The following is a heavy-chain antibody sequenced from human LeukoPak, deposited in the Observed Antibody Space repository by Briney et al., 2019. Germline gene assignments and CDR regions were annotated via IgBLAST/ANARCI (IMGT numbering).Heavy chain of an antibody. J-gene: IGHJ4*02. Sequence: GASVKVSCKASGYTFTGYYMHWVRQAPGQGLEWMGWINPNSGGTNYAQKFQGRVTMTRDTSISTAYMELSRLRSDDTAVYYCARGGLDYYGSGSYYDDYWGQGTLVTVSS. CDR2: INPNSGGT. D-gene: IGHD3-10*01. CDR3: ARGGLDYYGSGSYYDDY. V-gene: IGHV1-2*02. CDR1: GYTFTGYY.